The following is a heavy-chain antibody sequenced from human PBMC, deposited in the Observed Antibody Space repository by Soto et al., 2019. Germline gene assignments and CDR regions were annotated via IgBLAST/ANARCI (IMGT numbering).Heavy chain of an antibody. D-gene: IGHD2-2*01. CDR2: ISYDGSNK. CDR3: ANLQQYCSSTSCPQQFDY. CDR1: GFTFSSYG. V-gene: IGHV3-30*18. Sequence: GGSLRLSXAASGFTFSSYGMHWVRQAPGKGLEWVAVISYDGSNKYYADSVKGRFTISRDNSKNTLYLQMNSLRAEDTAVYYCANLQQYCSSTSCPQQFDYWGQGTLVTVSS. J-gene: IGHJ4*02.